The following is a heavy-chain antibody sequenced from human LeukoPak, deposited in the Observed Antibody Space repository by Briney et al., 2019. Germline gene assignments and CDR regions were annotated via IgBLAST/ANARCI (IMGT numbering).Heavy chain of an antibody. CDR1: GGTFSSYA. Sequence: ASVKVSRKASGGTFSSYAISWVRQAPGQGLEWMGGIIPIFGTANYAQKFQGRVTITADESTSTAYMELSSLRSEDTAVYYCARGSSGGWPKNSYYFDYWGQGTLVTVSS. J-gene: IGHJ4*02. CDR3: ARGSSGGWPKNSYYFDY. CDR2: IIPIFGTA. V-gene: IGHV1-69*13. D-gene: IGHD6-19*01.